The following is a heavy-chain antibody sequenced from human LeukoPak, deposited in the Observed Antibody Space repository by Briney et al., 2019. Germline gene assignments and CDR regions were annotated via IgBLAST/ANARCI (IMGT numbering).Heavy chain of an antibody. CDR2: IGTAGDT. J-gene: IGHJ3*02. Sequence: GVLRLSCAASGFTFSSYDMHWVRQATGKGLEWVSAIGTAGDTYYPGSVKGRFTISRENAKNSLYLQMNSLRAGDTAVYYCARGSYDSSGHDAFDIWGQGTMVTVSS. CDR3: ARGSYDSSGHDAFDI. D-gene: IGHD3-22*01. V-gene: IGHV3-13*01. CDR1: GFTFSSYD.